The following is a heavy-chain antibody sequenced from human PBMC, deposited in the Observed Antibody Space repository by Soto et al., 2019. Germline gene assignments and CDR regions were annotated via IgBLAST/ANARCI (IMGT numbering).Heavy chain of an antibody. CDR2: IYYSGST. Sequence: PSGTLSLTCTVSGGSVSSGSYYWSWIRQPPGKGLEWIGYIYYSGSTNYNPSLKSRVTISVDTSKNQFSLKLSSVTAADTAVYYCARASLRNYYYYGMDVWGQGTTVTVSS. CDR3: ARASLRNYYYYGMDV. CDR1: GGSVSSGSYY. J-gene: IGHJ6*02. D-gene: IGHD4-17*01. V-gene: IGHV4-61*01.